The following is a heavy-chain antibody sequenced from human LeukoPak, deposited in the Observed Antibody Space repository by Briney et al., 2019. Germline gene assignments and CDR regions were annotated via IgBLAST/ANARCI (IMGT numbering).Heavy chain of an antibody. V-gene: IGHV3-23*01. CDR1: GFTFSSYA. J-gene: IGHJ4*02. Sequence: PGGSLRLSCAASGFTFSSYAMSWVRQAPGKGLEWVSAISGSGGSTYYADSVKGRFTISRDKSKNTLYLQMNSLRAEDTAIYYCAKDHITYGDTLLLFDYWGQGTLVTVSS. CDR3: AKDHITYGDTLLLFDY. CDR2: ISGSGGST. D-gene: IGHD4-17*01.